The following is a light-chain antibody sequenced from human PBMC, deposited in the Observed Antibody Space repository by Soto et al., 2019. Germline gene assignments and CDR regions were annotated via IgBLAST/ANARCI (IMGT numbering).Light chain of an antibody. CDR1: QSVSSN. CDR3: QQYDNWLRT. CDR2: GAS. J-gene: IGKJ2*01. V-gene: IGKV3-15*01. Sequence: EIVMTQSPATLSVSPGERATLSCRASQSVSSNLAWYQQKPGQAPRLLIYGASTRATGIPERFSGMGSGTEFTRTISSLQSEDLAVYYCQQYDNWLRTFGQGTKLEIK.